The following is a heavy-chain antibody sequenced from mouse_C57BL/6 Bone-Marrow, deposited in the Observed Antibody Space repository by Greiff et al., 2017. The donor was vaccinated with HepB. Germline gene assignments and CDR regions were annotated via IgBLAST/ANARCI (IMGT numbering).Heavy chain of an antibody. CDR2: IDPENGDT. J-gene: IGHJ3*01. V-gene: IGHV14-4*01. D-gene: IGHD3-2*02. CDR3: TTWGYSSGYGAY. Sequence: EVQLQESGAELVRPGASVKLSCTASGFNIKDDYMHLVKQRPEQGLEWIGWIDPENGDTEYASKFQGKATITADTSSNTAYLQLSSLTSEDTAVYYCTTWGYSSGYGAYWGQGTLVTVSA. CDR1: GFNIKDDY.